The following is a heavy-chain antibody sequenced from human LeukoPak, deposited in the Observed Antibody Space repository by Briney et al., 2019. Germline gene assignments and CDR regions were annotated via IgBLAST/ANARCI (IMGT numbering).Heavy chain of an antibody. Sequence: SETLSLTCAVYGGSFSGYYWSWIRQPPGKGLEWIGEINHGGSINYNPSLKSRGTISVDTSKNQLSLNLSSVTAADTAVYYCARGDRFFQWFDPWGQGTLATVSS. CDR2: INHGGSI. V-gene: IGHV4-34*01. J-gene: IGHJ5*02. D-gene: IGHD3-3*01. CDR3: ARGDRFFQWFDP. CDR1: GGSFSGYY.